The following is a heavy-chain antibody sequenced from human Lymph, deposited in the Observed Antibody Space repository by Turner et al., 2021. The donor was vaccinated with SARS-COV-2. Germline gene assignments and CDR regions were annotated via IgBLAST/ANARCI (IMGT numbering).Heavy chain of an antibody. CDR1: GGSISSDY. J-gene: IGHJ4*02. Sequence: QVQLQESVPGLVKPSGALSLTCTVPGGSISSDYWSRVRQPPGKGLEWIGYISNSGSTNYSPSFKSRVTISLDTSKNQFSLKLSSVTAAETAVYYCARHGNELGIQLWGQGTLVTVSS. D-gene: IGHD5-18*01. CDR3: ARHGNELGIQL. V-gene: IGHV4-59*08. CDR2: ISNSGST.